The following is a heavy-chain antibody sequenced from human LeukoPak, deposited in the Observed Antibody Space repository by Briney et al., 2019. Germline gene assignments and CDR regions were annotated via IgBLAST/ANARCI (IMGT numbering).Heavy chain of an antibody. V-gene: IGHV3-23*01. CDR1: GFTFSSYA. CDR2: ISGSGGST. Sequence: PGGSLRLSCAASGFTFSSYAMSWVRQAPGKGLEWVSAISGSGGSTYYADSVKGRFTISRDNSKNTLYLQMNSLRAEDTAVYYCAKDPWGSGYLADNWFDPWGQGTLVTVSS. D-gene: IGHD3-22*01. CDR3: AKDPWGSGYLADNWFDP. J-gene: IGHJ5*02.